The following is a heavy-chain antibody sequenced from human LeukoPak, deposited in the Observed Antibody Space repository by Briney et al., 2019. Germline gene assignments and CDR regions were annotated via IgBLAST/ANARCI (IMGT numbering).Heavy chain of an antibody. CDR3: ARHGGGFLTLLDI. CDR1: GGSISSPSYY. V-gene: IGHV4-39*01. CDR2: VYYSGNT. D-gene: IGHD3-16*01. Sequence: SETLSLTCTVSGGSISSPSYYWGWIRQPPGKGLEWIGSVYYSGNTYYNPSLKSRVTISVDTSKNQFSLKLSSVTAADTAVYYCARHGGGFLTLLDIWGQGTMVTVSS. J-gene: IGHJ3*02.